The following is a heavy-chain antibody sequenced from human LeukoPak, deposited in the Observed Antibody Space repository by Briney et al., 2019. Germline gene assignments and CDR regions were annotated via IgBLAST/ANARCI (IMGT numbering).Heavy chain of an antibody. D-gene: IGHD3-3*01. CDR3: ARGRDDFWSGSWFDP. Sequence: SQTLSLTCTVSGGSISSGDYYWSWIRQPPGKGLEWIGYIYYSGSTYYNPSLKSRVTISVDTSKNQFSLKLSSVTAADTAVYYCARGRDDFWSGSWFDPWGQGTLVTVSS. J-gene: IGHJ5*02. CDR1: GGSISSGDYY. V-gene: IGHV4-30-4*01. CDR2: IYYSGST.